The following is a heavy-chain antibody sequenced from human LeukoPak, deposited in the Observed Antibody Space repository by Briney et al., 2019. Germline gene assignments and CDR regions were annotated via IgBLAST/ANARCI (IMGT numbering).Heavy chain of an antibody. J-gene: IGHJ5*02. D-gene: IGHD3-10*01. Sequence: PSETLSLTCAVYGGSFSGYYWSWIRQPPGKGLEWIGYIYYSGSTNYNPSLKSRVTISVDTSKNQFSLKLSSVTAADTAVYYCARNYGSGSYHWFDPWGQGTLVTVSS. V-gene: IGHV4-59*01. CDR3: ARNYGSGSYHWFDP. CDR1: GGSFSGYY. CDR2: IYYSGST.